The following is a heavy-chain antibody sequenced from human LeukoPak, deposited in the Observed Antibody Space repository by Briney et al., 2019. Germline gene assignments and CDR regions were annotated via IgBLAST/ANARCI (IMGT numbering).Heavy chain of an antibody. D-gene: IGHD6-13*01. V-gene: IGHV4-34*01. CDR1: GGSFSGYY. CDR2: INHSGST. CDR3: ASSTSWYQSSGRYSGS. Sequence: PSETLSLTCAVYGGSFSGYYWSWIRQPPGKGLEWIGEINHSGSTNYNPSLKSRVTISIDTSSRQFSLKLTSVTTADTAVYYCASSTSWYQSSGRYSGSWGQGTLVTVSS. J-gene: IGHJ4*02.